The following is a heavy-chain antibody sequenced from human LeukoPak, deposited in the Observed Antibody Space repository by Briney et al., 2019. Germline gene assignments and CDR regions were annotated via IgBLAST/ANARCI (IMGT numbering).Heavy chain of an antibody. Sequence: KPSETLSLTCAVYGGSFSGYYWSWIRQPPGKGLEWIGEINHSGSINYNPSLKSRVTISVDTSKNQFSLKLSSVTAADTAVYYCARGGGARVVAATDYYYYYGMDVWGQGTTVTVSS. V-gene: IGHV4-34*01. CDR3: ARGGGARVVAATDYYYYYGMDV. CDR1: GGSFSGYY. CDR2: INHSGSI. D-gene: IGHD2-15*01. J-gene: IGHJ6*02.